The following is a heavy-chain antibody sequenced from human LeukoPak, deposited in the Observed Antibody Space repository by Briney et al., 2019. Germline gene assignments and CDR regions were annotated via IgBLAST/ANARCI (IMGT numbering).Heavy chain of an antibody. J-gene: IGHJ4*02. V-gene: IGHV3-66*01. Sequence: GGSLRLSCAASGFTVSSNYMSCGRHAPGKGLEWVSVIYSGGSTYYADSVKGRFTISRDNSKNTLYLQMNSLRAEDTAVYYCAKGSRIAAAGKGGFDYWGQGTLVTVSS. D-gene: IGHD6-13*01. CDR1: GFTVSSNY. CDR3: AKGSRIAAAGKGGFDY. CDR2: IYSGGST.